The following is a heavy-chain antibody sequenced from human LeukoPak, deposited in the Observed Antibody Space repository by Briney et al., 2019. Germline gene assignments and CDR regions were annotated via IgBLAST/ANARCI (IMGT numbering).Heavy chain of an antibody. V-gene: IGHV4-39*01. CDR2: IYYSGST. J-gene: IGHJ5*02. CDR1: GDSISSSNYY. Sequence: SSETLSLTCTVSGDSISSSNYYWGWIRQPPGKGLEWIGSIYYSGSTYYNPSLKSRVTISVDTSKNQFSLKLSSVTAADTAVYYCARHLQWITMIVVVENWFDPWGQGTLVTVSS. CDR3: ARHLQWITMIVVVENWFDP. D-gene: IGHD3-22*01.